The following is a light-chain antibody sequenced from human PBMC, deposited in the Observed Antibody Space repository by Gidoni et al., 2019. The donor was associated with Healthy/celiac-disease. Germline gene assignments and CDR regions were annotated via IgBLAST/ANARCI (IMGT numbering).Light chain of an antibody. V-gene: IGLV3-21*04. Sequence: SYVLTPPPSVSVAPGKTARITCGGNNIGSKSVHWYQQKPGQAPVLVIYYDSDRPSGIPERFSGSNSGNTATLTISRVEAGDEADYYCQVWDSSSDHDVFGTGTKVTVL. CDR1: NIGSKS. CDR2: YDS. CDR3: QVWDSSSDHDV. J-gene: IGLJ1*01.